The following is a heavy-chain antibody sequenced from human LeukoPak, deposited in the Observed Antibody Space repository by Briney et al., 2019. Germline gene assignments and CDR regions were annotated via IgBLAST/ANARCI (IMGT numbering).Heavy chain of an antibody. V-gene: IGHV4-38-2*02. D-gene: IGHD3-22*01. J-gene: IGHJ4*02. CDR1: GYSISSGYY. CDR3: ASLYDGSGYYHFDY. Sequence: SETLSLTCTVSGYSISSGYYWGWIRQPPGKGLEWIGSIYHSGSTYYNPSLKSRVTISVDTSKNQFSLKLSSVTAADTAVYYCASLYDGSGYYHFDYWGQGTLVTVSS. CDR2: IYHSGST.